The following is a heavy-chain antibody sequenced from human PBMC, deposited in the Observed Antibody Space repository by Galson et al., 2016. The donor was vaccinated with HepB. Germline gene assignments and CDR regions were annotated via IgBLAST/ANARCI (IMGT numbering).Heavy chain of an antibody. D-gene: IGHD4-23*01. CDR2: ISSAGTYI. V-gene: IGHV3-23*01. J-gene: IGHJ5*02. CDR3: AKGEAGGKSEENH. Sequence: SLRLSCAASGFTFSSYAMSWVRQAPGKGLEWVSGISSAGTYIFYGYSVRGRFAVSRDNSKNTQFLQMNSLTVDDTAVYYCAKGEAGGKSEENHWGQGTLVTVSS. CDR1: GFTFSSYA.